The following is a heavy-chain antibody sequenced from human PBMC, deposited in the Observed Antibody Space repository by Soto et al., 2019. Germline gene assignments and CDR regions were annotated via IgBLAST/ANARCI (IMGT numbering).Heavy chain of an antibody. D-gene: IGHD6-19*01. CDR2: IYRSGST. CDR1: GGSISSSNW. V-gene: IGHV4-4*02. CDR3: VPSLRDLNGGWYHFDY. J-gene: IGHJ4*02. Sequence: PSETLSLTCAVSGGSISSSNWWSWVRQPPGKGLEWIGEIYRSGSTNYNPSLKSRVTISVDKSKNQFSLKLSSVTAADTAVYYCVPSLRDLNGGWYHFDYWGQGTLVTVSS.